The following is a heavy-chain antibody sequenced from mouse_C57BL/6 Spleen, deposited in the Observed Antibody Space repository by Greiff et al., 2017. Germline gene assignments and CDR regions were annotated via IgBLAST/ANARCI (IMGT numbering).Heavy chain of an antibody. CDR2: LSPASGST. D-gene: IGHD5-1-1*01. CDR1: GYTFTSYW. CDR3: VKYRDGAAFAY. J-gene: IGHJ3*01. Sequence: QVQLQQPGAELVKPGASVKLSCKASGYTFTSYWITWVKQRPGQGLEWIGDLSPASGSTNYNQKFKSKAPLTVDTSSSTAYMPLSSLTSEVSSVDYWVKYRDGAAFAYWGQGTLVTVSA. V-gene: IGHV1-55*01.